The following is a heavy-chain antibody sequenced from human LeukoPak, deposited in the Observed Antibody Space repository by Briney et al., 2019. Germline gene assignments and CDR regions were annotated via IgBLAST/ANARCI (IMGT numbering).Heavy chain of an antibody. D-gene: IGHD4-17*01. CDR3: ARQSDYGDYVHAFDI. CDR1: GYSFTSYW. Sequence: GESLKISCKGSGYSFTSYWIGWVRQMPGKGLEWMGIIYPGDSDTRYSPSFQGQVTISADKSISTAYLQWSSLKASDTAMYYCARQSDYGDYVHAFDIWGQGTMVTVSS. J-gene: IGHJ3*02. CDR2: IYPGDSDT. V-gene: IGHV5-51*01.